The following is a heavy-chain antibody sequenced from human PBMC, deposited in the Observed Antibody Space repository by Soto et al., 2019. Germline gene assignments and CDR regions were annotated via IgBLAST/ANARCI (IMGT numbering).Heavy chain of an antibody. CDR1: GFIFTDYW. D-gene: IGHD6-19*01. CDR2: INPDGTKR. CDR3: VRWESSGWYLGX. V-gene: IGHV3-7*03. J-gene: IGHJ4*02. Sequence: RRLACAASGFIFTDYWMSWVRQPPGKGLEWVSSINPDGTKRFYVDSVQGRLTISRDDAKNSVFLQMISLRAEDTSVYYCVRWESSGWYLGXWGQGTLVTVSX.